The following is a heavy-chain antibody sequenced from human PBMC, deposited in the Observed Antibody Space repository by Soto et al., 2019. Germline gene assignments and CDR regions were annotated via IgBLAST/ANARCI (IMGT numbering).Heavy chain of an antibody. CDR3: TRRRVWTAMDPLDY. CDR1: GFIFSDSA. Sequence: EVQLVESGGGLVQPGGSLRLSCAASGFIFSDSAIHWVRQASGKGLEWVGRIRSKVNTYATIYAASVKGRFTISRDDSMNTTYLQTNSLTTEATCIYYCTRRRVWTAMDPLDYWGEGTLVSVSS. V-gene: IGHV3-73*02. J-gene: IGHJ4*02. D-gene: IGHD5-18*01. CDR2: IRSKVNTYAT.